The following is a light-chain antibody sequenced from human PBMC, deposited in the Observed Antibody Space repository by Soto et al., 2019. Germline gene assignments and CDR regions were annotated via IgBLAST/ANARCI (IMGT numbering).Light chain of an antibody. CDR3: SSYTTSSTRV. V-gene: IGLV2-14*01. CDR1: SSDVGIYNY. CDR2: EVS. J-gene: IGLJ1*01. Sequence: QSVLTQPASVSWSPGQSIAISCTGSSSDVGIYNYVSWYQQHPGKVPKLIIYEVSNRPSGVSNRFSGSKSGNTASLTISGLQAEDEADYYCSSYTTSSTRVFATGTKLTVL.